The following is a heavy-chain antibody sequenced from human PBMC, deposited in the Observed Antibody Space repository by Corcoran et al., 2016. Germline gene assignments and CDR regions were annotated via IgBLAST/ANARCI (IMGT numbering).Heavy chain of an antibody. CDR3: ARDRYCSGGSCYSTSD. CDR2: ISSSSSYI. J-gene: IGHJ4*02. D-gene: IGHD2-15*01. V-gene: IGHV3-21*01. Sequence: EVQLVESGGGLVKPGGSLRLSCAASGFTFSSYSMNWVRQAPGKGLEWVSSISSSSSYIYYADSVKDRFTISRDNAKNSLYLQMNSLRAEDTAVYYCARDRYCSGGSCYSTSDWGQGTLVTVSS. CDR1: GFTFSSYS.